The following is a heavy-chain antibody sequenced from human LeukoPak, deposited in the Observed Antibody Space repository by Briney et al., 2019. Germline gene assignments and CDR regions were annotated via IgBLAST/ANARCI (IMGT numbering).Heavy chain of an antibody. CDR2: TSYRSKWYN. V-gene: IGHV6-1*01. Sequence: SQTLSLTCAISGDSVSNNSAAWSWIRQSPSRGLEWLGRTSYRSKWYNDYALSVKSRITINPDTSKNQFSLQLNSVTPEDTAVYYWAREPLGGRLFDYWGQGTLVTVSS. CDR1: GDSVSNNSAA. J-gene: IGHJ4*02. CDR3: AREPLGGRLFDY. D-gene: IGHD3-16*01.